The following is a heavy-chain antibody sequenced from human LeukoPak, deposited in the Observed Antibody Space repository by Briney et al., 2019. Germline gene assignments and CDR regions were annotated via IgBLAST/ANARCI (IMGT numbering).Heavy chain of an antibody. CDR3: ASRYGDSGSPFDY. J-gene: IGHJ4*02. Sequence: GGSLRLSCAASGFTVSSNYMSWVRQAPGKGLEWVSVIYSGGSTYYADSVKGRFTISRDNSKNTLYLQMNSLRAEDTAVYYCASRYGDSGSPFDYWGQGTLVTVSS. V-gene: IGHV3-53*01. D-gene: IGHD4-17*01. CDR1: GFTVSSNY. CDR2: IYSGGST.